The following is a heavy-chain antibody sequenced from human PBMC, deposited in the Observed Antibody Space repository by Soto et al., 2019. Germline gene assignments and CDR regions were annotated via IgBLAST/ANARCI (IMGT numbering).Heavy chain of an antibody. D-gene: IGHD3-22*01. CDR1: GYTFTSYY. J-gene: IGHJ4*02. CDR2: INPSGGST. Sequence: ASVKVSCKASGYTFTSYYMHWVRQAPGQGLEWMGIINPSGGSTSYAQKFQGRVTMTRDTSTSTVYMELSSLRSEDTAVYYCAREGGYYDSSGYFPPLGYWGQGTLVTVSP. V-gene: IGHV1-46*03. CDR3: AREGGYYDSSGYFPPLGY.